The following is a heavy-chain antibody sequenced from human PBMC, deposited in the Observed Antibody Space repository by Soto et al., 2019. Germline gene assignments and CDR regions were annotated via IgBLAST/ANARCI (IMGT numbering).Heavy chain of an antibody. CDR2: ISYDGSNK. Sequence: HPGGSLRLSCAASGFTFSSYGMHWVRQAPGKGLEWVAVISYDGSNKYYADSVKGRFTISRDNSKNTLYLQMNSLRAEDTAVYYCAKDARQRSGWYGDTEYFQHWGQGTLVTVSS. CDR1: GFTFSSYG. CDR3: AKDARQRSGWYGDTEYFQH. J-gene: IGHJ1*01. V-gene: IGHV3-30*18. D-gene: IGHD6-19*01.